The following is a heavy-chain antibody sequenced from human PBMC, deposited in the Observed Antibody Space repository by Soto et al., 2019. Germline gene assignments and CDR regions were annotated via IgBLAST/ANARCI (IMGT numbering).Heavy chain of an antibody. CDR3: VCGGNFFVY. D-gene: IGHD3-16*01. CDR2: LDQDGSER. J-gene: IGHJ4*02. V-gene: IGHV3-7*01. CDR1: GFTFSTYW. Sequence: EVQLVESGGGLVQPGGYLRLSCAASGFTFSTYWMTWVRRPPGKGLEWVANLDQDGSERYYVDSVRGRFTISRDNAKNSLYLQINSLRAEDTAVYYCVCGGNFFVYWGQGTLVTVSP.